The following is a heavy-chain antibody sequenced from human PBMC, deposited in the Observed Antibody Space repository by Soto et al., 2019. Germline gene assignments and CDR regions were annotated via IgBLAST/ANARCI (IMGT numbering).Heavy chain of an antibody. CDR3: ATHYGYEVFDS. CDR1: GGSISSSTYY. D-gene: IGHD5-18*01. Sequence: SETLSLTCTLSGGSISSSTYYWAWSRQPPGKGLAWIGSINYTGSTYYSPCLKSRVNISEDTSKIYFSLQLSSLTAADTAVYYCATHYGYEVFDSWGQVTLVTVS. CDR2: INYTGST. V-gene: IGHV4-39*01. J-gene: IGHJ5*01.